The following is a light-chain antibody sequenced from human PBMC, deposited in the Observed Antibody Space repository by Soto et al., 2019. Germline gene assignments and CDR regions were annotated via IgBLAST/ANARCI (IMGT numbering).Light chain of an antibody. J-gene: IGKJ1*01. Sequence: EVVMTQSPGTLSLSPGEAATLSCRASQSVSGNYLAWYQQKPGQSPRLVIYDASSRATGIPDRFSGSGSGTDFTLTISRLEPEDFAVYYCQQYGSSPPRTFGQGTKVDIK. CDR2: DAS. CDR3: QQYGSSPPRT. V-gene: IGKV3-20*01. CDR1: QSVSGNY.